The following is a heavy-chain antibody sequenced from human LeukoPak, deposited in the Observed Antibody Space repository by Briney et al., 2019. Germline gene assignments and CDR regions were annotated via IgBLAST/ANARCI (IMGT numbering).Heavy chain of an antibody. V-gene: IGHV1-69*04. CDR2: IIPILGIA. CDR1: GGTFSSYA. D-gene: IGHD5-18*01. Sequence: EASVKVSCKASGGTFSSYAISWVRQAPGQGLEWMGRIIPILGIANYAQKFQGRVTITADKSTSTAYMELSSLRSEDTAVYYCARDEIQLWPIEATYYYYMDVWGKGTTVTVSS. CDR3: ARDEIQLWPIEATYYYYMDV. J-gene: IGHJ6*03.